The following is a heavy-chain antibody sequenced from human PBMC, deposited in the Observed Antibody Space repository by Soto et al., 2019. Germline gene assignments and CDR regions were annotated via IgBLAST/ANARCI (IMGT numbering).Heavy chain of an antibody. V-gene: IGHV3-23*01. D-gene: IGHD3-22*01. Sequence: GGSLRLSCAASGFTFSSYAMSWVRQAPGKGLEWVSAISGSGGSTYYADSVKGRFTISRDNSKNTLYLQMNSLRAEDTAVYYCAKESHSYDSAWCALDIWGQGTMVTVSS. CDR1: GFTFSSYA. J-gene: IGHJ3*02. CDR3: AKESHSYDSAWCALDI. CDR2: ISGSGGST.